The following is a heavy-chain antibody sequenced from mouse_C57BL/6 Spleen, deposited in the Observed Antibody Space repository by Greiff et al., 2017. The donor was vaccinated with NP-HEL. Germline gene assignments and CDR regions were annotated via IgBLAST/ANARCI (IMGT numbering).Heavy chain of an antibody. CDR3: ARGSGTTVVARYWYFDV. CDR2: ILPGSGST. V-gene: IGHV1-9*01. CDR1: GYTFTGYW. J-gene: IGHJ1*03. D-gene: IGHD1-1*01. Sequence: LVESGAELMKPGASVKLSCKATGYTFTGYWIEWVKQRPGHGLEWIGEILPGSGSTNYNEKFKGKATFTADTSSNTAYMQLSSLTTEDSAIYYCARGSGTTVVARYWYFDVWGTGTTVTVSS.